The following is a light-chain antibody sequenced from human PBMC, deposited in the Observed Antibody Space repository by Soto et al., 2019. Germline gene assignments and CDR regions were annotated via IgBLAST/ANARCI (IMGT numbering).Light chain of an antibody. CDR1: SGHSSYA. CDR2: LNSDGSH. J-gene: IGLJ3*02. Sequence: QSVLTQSPSASASLGASVKLTCTLSSGHSSYAIAWHQQQPEKGPRYLMKLNSDGSHSKGDGIPDRFSGSSSGAERYLTISGLQSEDEADYYGKSWGTGIHWVFGGGTKVTVL. CDR3: KSWGTGIHWV. V-gene: IGLV4-69*01.